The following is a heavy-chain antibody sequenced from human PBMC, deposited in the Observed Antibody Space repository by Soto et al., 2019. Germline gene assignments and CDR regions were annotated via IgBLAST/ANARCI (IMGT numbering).Heavy chain of an antibody. CDR3: ARSAQWDGFDP. Sequence: QVQLQESGPGLVRPSQTLSLTCTVSAGSISTINYYWSWIRQHPEKGLEGIGYTSYSGSTFSHSSLKXRXTXSXXTSKKQFSLTLTSVTAADTAVYYCARSAQWDGFDPWGQGTMVTVSS. CDR2: TSYSGST. V-gene: IGHV4-31*03. CDR1: AGSISTINYY. J-gene: IGHJ3*01. D-gene: IGHD2-8*01.